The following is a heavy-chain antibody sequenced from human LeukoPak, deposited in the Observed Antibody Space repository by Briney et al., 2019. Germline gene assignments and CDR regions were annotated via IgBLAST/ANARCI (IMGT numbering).Heavy chain of an antibody. CDR2: ISYDGSNK. CDR1: GFTFSRYG. Sequence: PGKSLRLSCAASGFTFSRYGMHWVRQAPGKGLEWVAVISYDGSNKYYADCVKGRFTISRDNSKNTLYLQMNSLRAEDTAVYYCAKDSLYDSSGYYFYWGQGTLVTVSS. V-gene: IGHV3-30*18. D-gene: IGHD3-22*01. J-gene: IGHJ4*02. CDR3: AKDSLYDSSGYYFY.